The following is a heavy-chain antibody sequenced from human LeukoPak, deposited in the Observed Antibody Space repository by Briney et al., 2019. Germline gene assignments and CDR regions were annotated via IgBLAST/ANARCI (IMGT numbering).Heavy chain of an antibody. CDR1: GFTFSSYG. D-gene: IGHD6-19*01. V-gene: IGHV3-30*18. J-gene: IGHJ4*02. CDR3: AKDRDSSGWYSARTYDY. Sequence: PGRSLRLSCAASGFTFSSYGMHWVRQAPGKGLEWVAVISYEGSNKYYADSVKGRFTISRDNSKNTLYLQMNSLRAEDTAVYYCAKDRDSSGWYSARTYDYWGQGTLVTVSS. CDR2: ISYEGSNK.